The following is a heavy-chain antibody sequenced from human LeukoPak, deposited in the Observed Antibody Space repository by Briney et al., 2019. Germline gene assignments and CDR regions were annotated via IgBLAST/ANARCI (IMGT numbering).Heavy chain of an antibody. V-gene: IGHV1-69*13. D-gene: IGHD3-10*01. CDR3: AREWYGSGSYYPPNY. Sequence: GASVKVSCKASGGTFSSYAISWVRQPPGQGLEWMGGIIPIFGTANYAQKFQGRVTITADESTSTAYMELSSLRSEDTAVYYCAREWYGSGSYYPPNYWGQGTLVTVSS. CDR2: IIPIFGTA. J-gene: IGHJ4*02. CDR1: GGTFSSYA.